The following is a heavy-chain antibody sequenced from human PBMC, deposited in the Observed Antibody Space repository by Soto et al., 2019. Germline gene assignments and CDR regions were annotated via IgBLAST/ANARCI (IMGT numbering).Heavy chain of an antibody. J-gene: IGHJ4*02. CDR1: GFSFSNYA. V-gene: IGHV3-23*01. D-gene: IGHD4-4*01. CDR3: AKDLIDYSNSYFDY. Sequence: ELQLFESGGGLVQPGGSLRLSCATSGFSFSNYAMSWGRQAPGNRLEWVAAITSLGYTYYVDSLKGRFTISRDNSKNTLYLPMNSLRAEDTAVYYCAKDLIDYSNSYFDYWGQGTLVTVSS. CDR2: ITSLGYT.